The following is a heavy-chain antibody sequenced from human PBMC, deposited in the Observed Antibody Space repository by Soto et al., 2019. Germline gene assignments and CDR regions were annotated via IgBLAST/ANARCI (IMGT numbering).Heavy chain of an antibody. CDR3: ARGISLFAFDI. Sequence: GGSLRLSCAASGFTFSSYWMSWVRQAPGKGLEWVSNIKQDGSEKYYVDSVTGRITISRVNAKNSLYLQMNSLRAEFTDVYYCARGISLFAFDIWGQGTMVTVSS. J-gene: IGHJ3*02. CDR2: IKQDGSEK. V-gene: IGHV3-7*03. D-gene: IGHD3-3*02. CDR1: GFTFSSYW.